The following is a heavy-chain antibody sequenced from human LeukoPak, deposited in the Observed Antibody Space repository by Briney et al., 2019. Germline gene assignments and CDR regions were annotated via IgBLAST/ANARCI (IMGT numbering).Heavy chain of an antibody. CDR1: GGSFSGYY. J-gene: IGHJ4*02. CDR2: INHSGST. CDR3: ATTRGYCSSTSCYTVDY. Sequence: SETLSLTCAVYGGSFSGYYWSWIRQPPGKGLEWIGEINHSGSTNYNPSLKSRVTISLDTSKNQFSLKLSSVTAADTAVYYCATTRGYCSSTSCYTVDYWGQGTLVTVSS. V-gene: IGHV4-34*01. D-gene: IGHD2-2*02.